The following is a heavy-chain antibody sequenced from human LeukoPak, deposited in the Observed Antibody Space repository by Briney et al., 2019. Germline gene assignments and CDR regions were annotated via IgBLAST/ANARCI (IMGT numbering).Heavy chain of an antibody. CDR3: ARDAESKYYDFWSGYYGGDNWFDP. CDR2: ISSSSSYI. J-gene: IGHJ5*02. Sequence: TPGGSLRLSCAASGFTFSSYEMNWVRQAPGKGLEWVSSISSSSSYIYYADSVKGRFTISRDNAKNSLYLQMNSLRAEDTAVYYCARDAESKYYDFWSGYYGGDNWFDPWGQGTLVTVSS. V-gene: IGHV3-21*01. CDR1: GFTFSSYE. D-gene: IGHD3-3*01.